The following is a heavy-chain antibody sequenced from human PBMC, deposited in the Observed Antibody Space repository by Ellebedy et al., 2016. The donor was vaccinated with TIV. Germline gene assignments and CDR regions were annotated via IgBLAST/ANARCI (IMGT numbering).Heavy chain of an antibody. V-gene: IGHV4-4*08. CDR3: ARWFGELLYVRWFDP. D-gene: IGHD3-10*01. CDR1: GGSISSYH. Sequence: SETLSLTCTVSGGSISSYHWSWIRQPPGKGLEWIGYIYHSGTTKYNPSLKSRVSISADTSKNQFSLRLSSVTAADTAVYYCARWFGELLYVRWFDPWGQGTLVTVSS. CDR2: IYHSGTT. J-gene: IGHJ5*02.